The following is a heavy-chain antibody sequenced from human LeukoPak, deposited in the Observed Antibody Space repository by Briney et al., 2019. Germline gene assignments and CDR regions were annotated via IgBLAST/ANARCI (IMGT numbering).Heavy chain of an antibody. CDR3: ARRTVTGYYYYGMDV. D-gene: IGHD4-17*01. J-gene: IGHJ6*02. V-gene: IGHV3-33*01. CDR2: IWYDGSNK. Sequence: PGGSLRLSCAASGFTFSSYGMHWVRQAPGKGLEWVAVIWYDGSNKYYADSVKGRFTISRDNSKNTLYLQMNSLRAEDTAVYYCARRTVTGYYYYGMDVWGQGTTVTVSS. CDR1: GFTFSSYG.